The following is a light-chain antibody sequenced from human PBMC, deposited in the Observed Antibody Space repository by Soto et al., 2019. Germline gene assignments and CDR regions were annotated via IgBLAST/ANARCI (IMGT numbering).Light chain of an antibody. Sequence: QSALTQPPSVSGAPGQRVTISCTGSSSNIGANYDVHWYQQLPGTAPKLLIYGNSNRPSGVPDRFSGSKSGTSASLAITGLQAEDEADYYCQSYDNSLSGSKIFGGGTKLTVL. CDR1: SSNIGANYD. CDR3: QSYDNSLSGSKI. CDR2: GNS. J-gene: IGLJ2*01. V-gene: IGLV1-40*01.